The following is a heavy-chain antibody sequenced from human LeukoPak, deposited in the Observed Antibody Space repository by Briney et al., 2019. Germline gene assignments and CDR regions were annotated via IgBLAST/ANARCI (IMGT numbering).Heavy chain of an antibody. V-gene: IGHV3-23*01. D-gene: IGHD4-17*01. CDR2: ISGSGGST. J-gene: IGHJ4*02. Sequence: PGGSLRLSCAASGFTFSSYAMSWARQAPGKGLEWVSAISGSGGSTYYADSVKGRFTISRDNSKNTLYLQMNSLRAEDTAVYYCAKDSTVTTATFDYWGQGTLVTVSS. CDR1: GFTFSSYA. CDR3: AKDSTVTTATFDY.